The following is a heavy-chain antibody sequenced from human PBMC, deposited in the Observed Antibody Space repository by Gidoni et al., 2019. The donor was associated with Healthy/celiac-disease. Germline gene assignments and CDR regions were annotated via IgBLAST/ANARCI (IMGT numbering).Heavy chain of an antibody. D-gene: IGHD1-26*01. J-gene: IGHJ4*02. Sequence: QVQLVQSGAAVKKPGASVKVSWKASGYTFTSYAMHWVRQAPGQRLEWMGWINAGNGNTKYSQKFQGRVTITRDTSASTAYMELSSLRSEDTAVYYCARGTEWELSTFDYWGQGTLVTVSS. CDR3: ARGTEWELSTFDY. V-gene: IGHV1-3*01. CDR1: GYTFTSYA. CDR2: INAGNGNT.